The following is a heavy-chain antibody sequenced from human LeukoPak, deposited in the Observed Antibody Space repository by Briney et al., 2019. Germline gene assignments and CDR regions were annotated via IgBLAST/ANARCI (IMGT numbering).Heavy chain of an antibody. CDR3: ARDFWSSIAVAGAGDY. Sequence: GGSLRLSCAASGFTFSSYSMNWVRQAPGKGLEWVSYISSSSSTIYYADSVKGQFTISRDNAKNSLYLQMNSLRAEDTAVYYCARDFWSSIAVAGAGDYWGQGTLVTVSS. J-gene: IGHJ4*02. CDR2: ISSSSSTI. CDR1: GFTFSSYS. D-gene: IGHD6-19*01. V-gene: IGHV3-48*04.